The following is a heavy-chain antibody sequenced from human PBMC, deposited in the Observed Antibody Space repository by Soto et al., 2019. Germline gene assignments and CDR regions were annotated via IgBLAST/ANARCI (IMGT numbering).Heavy chain of an antibody. J-gene: IGHJ4*02. CDR2: ISYDGSNK. D-gene: IGHD3-16*01. V-gene: IGHV3-30-3*01. CDR1: GFTFSSYA. Sequence: QVQLVESGGGVVQPGRSLRLSCAASGFTFSSYAMHWVRQAPGKGLEWVAVISYDGSNKYYADSVKGRFTISRDNSKNTLYRQMNRLRAEDTAVYYCTSDQGGDIDYWGQGTLVTVSS. CDR3: TSDQGGDIDY.